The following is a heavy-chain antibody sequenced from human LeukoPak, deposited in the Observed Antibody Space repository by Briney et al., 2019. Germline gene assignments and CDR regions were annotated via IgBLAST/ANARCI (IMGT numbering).Heavy chain of an antibody. D-gene: IGHD4-17*01. J-gene: IGHJ4*02. CDR2: ISGGGGNT. CDR3: AKGGYGDESYN. V-gene: IGHV3-23*01. CDR1: GFTFTSSA. Sequence: GGSLRLSCAASGFTFTSSAMNWVRQAPGKGLEWVSAISGGGGNTNYADSVKGRFTISRDNSKNTLHLQMNSLRAEDTAVYYCAKGGYGDESYNWGQGTLVTVSS.